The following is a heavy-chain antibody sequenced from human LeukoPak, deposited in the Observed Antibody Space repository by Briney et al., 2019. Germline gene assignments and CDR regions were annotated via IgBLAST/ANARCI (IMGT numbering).Heavy chain of an antibody. CDR3: ARGKAPLRYFDLPASYYFDY. Sequence: ASVKVSCKASGYTFTGYYMHWVRQAPGQGLEWMGWINPNSGGTNYAQKFQGRVTMTRDTSISTAYMELSRLRSDDTAVYYCARGKAPLRYFDLPASYYFDYWGQGTLVTVSS. CDR1: GYTFTGYY. J-gene: IGHJ4*02. V-gene: IGHV1-2*02. D-gene: IGHD3-9*01. CDR2: INPNSGGT.